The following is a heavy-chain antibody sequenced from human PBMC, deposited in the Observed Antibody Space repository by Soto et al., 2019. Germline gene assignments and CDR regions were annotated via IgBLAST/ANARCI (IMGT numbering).Heavy chain of an antibody. V-gene: IGHV3-23*01. D-gene: IGHD3-9*01. Sequence: VQLLDSGGSLVQPGGSLRLSCAASGFTFSRYGMNWVRQAPGKGLEWVSVISGSGGSTYYADSVNGRFTISKDNSKNTQYLQMNSLRAEDTAVYYCAKPTADFDWLLSPCDYWFQGTLVTVAS. CDR1: GFTFSRYG. CDR3: AKPTADFDWLLSPCDY. J-gene: IGHJ4*02. CDR2: ISGSGGST.